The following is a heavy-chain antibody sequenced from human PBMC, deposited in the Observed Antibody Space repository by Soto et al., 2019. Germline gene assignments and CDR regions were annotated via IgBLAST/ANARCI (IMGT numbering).Heavy chain of an antibody. CDR3: ARGVRITMVRDRYGMDG. Sequence: QVQLQQWGAGLLKPSETLSLTCAVYGGSFSGYYWSWIRQPPGKGLEWIGEINHSGSTNYNPSLKRRVTISLDTSHTPFSLELSSVTAADTAVYYCARGVRITMVRDRYGMDGWGRGTTVTVSS. CDR1: GGSFSGYY. J-gene: IGHJ6*02. D-gene: IGHD3-10*01. CDR2: INHSGST. V-gene: IGHV4-34*01.